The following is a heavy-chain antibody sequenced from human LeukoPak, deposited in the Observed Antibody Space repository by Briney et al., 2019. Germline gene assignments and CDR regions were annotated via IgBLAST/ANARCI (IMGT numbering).Heavy chain of an antibody. CDR1: GFTFSSYA. D-gene: IGHD4-11*01. J-gene: IGHJ6*02. V-gene: IGHV3-30-3*01. Sequence: GGSLRLSCAASGFTFSSYAMHWVRQAPGKGLEWVAVISYDGSNKYYADSVKGRFTISRDNSKNTLHLQMNSLRAEDTAVYYCAKDGGPYSMYYYYGMDVWGQGTTVTVSS. CDR3: AKDGGPYSMYYYYGMDV. CDR2: ISYDGSNK.